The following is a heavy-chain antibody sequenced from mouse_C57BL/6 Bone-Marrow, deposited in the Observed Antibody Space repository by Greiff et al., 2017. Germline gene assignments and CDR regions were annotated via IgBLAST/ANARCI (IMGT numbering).Heavy chain of an antibody. CDR1: GFSLTSYA. Sequence: QVQLKESGPGLVAPSQSLSITCTVSGFSLTSYAISWVRQPPGKGLEWLGVIWTGGGTNYNSALKSRLSISKDNSKSQVFLKMNSLQTDDTARYYCARDYYGSSLSYWYFDVWGTGTTVTVSS. CDR3: ARDYYGSSLSYWYFDV. CDR2: IWTGGGT. J-gene: IGHJ1*03. D-gene: IGHD1-1*01. V-gene: IGHV2-9-1*01.